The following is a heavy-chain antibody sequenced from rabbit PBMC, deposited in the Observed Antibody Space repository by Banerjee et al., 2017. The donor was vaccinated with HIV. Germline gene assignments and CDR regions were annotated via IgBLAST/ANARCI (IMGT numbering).Heavy chain of an antibody. CDR2: IYGGSSRST. CDR3: ARGGYSYGDYGYGL. D-gene: IGHD6-1*01. Sequence: QEQLEESGGDLVKPGASLTLTCTASGFSFNNSYYMCWVRQAPGKGLEWIGTIYGGSSRSTYYASWAKGRFTSSKTSSTTVTLQMTSLTAADTATYFCARGGYSYGDYGYGLWGQGTLVTVS. J-gene: IGHJ3*01. V-gene: IGHV1S45*01. CDR1: GFSFNNSYY.